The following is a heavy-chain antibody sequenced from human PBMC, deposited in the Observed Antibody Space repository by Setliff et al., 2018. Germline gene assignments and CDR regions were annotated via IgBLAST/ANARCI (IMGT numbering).Heavy chain of an antibody. Sequence: ASVKVSCKASGYTFTSYYMHWVRQAPGQGLEWMGIINPSGGSTSYAQKFQGRVTMTRDTSTSTVYMELSSLRSEDTAVYYCARATVGYISGWHQDNWGQGTLVTVSS. CDR1: GYTFTSYY. CDR3: ARATVGYISGWHQDN. V-gene: IGHV1-46*01. CDR2: INPSGGST. D-gene: IGHD6-19*01. J-gene: IGHJ4*02.